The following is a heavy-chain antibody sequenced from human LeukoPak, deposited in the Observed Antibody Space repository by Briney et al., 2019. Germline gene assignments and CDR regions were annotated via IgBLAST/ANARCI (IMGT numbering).Heavy chain of an antibody. J-gene: IGHJ4*02. V-gene: IGHV1-46*01. Sequence: ASVKVSCKASGHTFPSYFMHWVRQAPGQGLEWMGIINPTGGSTTYAQKFQGRVTMTRDTSTSTVYMELSSLRSDDTAVYYCARTAARRFDYWGQGTLVTVSS. D-gene: IGHD6-6*01. CDR2: INPTGGST. CDR3: ARTAARRFDY. CDR1: GHTFPSYF.